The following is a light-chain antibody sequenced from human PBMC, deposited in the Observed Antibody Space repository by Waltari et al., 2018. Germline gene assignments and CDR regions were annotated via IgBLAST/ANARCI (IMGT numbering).Light chain of an antibody. CDR2: DIN. CDR3: CSYVGSNTYWV. CDR1: SNDVGGYNY. J-gene: IGLJ3*02. Sequence: QSALTQPRSVSGSPGQSVTISCTGTSNDVGGYNYVSWYQQHPDKAPKLIIYDINHRPPGVPYRFSGSKSGNTASLTISGLQAEDEADYYCCSYVGSNTYWVFGGGTKLTVL. V-gene: IGLV2-11*01.